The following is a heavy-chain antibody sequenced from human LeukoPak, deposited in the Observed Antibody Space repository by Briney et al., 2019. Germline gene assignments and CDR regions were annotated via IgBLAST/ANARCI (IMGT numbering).Heavy chain of an antibody. D-gene: IGHD6-19*01. Sequence: PSETLSLICIVSGDSIRSGSSYYWGWIRQPPGKGLEWIGYIYNSGSTNYNPSLKSRVTISIDTSKNQFSLKLNSVTAADTAVYYCGAESERWLVRSWGQGTLVTVSS. CDR3: GAESERWLVRS. J-gene: IGHJ4*02. CDR2: IYNSGST. CDR1: GDSIRSGSSYY. V-gene: IGHV4-61*01.